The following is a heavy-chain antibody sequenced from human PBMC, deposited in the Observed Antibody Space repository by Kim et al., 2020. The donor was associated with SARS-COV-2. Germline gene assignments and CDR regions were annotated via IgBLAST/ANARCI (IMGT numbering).Heavy chain of an antibody. CDR2: ISYDGSNK. Sequence: GGSLRLSCAASGFTFSSYAMHWVRQAPGKGLEWVAVISYDGSNKYYADSVKGRFTISRDNSKNTLYLQMNSLRAEDTAVYYCARVQWRLGWLRTAFDIWGQGTMVTVSS. J-gene: IGHJ3*02. V-gene: IGHV3-30*04. D-gene: IGHD5-12*01. CDR3: ARVQWRLGWLRTAFDI. CDR1: GFTFSSYA.